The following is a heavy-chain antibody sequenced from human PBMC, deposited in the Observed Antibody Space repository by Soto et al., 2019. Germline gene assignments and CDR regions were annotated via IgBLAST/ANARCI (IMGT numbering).Heavy chain of an antibody. J-gene: IGHJ6*03. D-gene: IGHD2-2*01. V-gene: IGHV4-31*03. CDR1: GGSISSGGYY. CDR3: ARYKGCSSTSCYGAYYYYMDV. Sequence: SETLSLTCTVSGGSISSGGYYWSWIRQHPGKGLEWIGYIYYSGSTYYNPSLKSRVTISVDTSKNQFSLKLSSVTAADTAVYYCARYKGCSSTSCYGAYYYYMDVWGKGTTLTVSS. CDR2: IYYSGST.